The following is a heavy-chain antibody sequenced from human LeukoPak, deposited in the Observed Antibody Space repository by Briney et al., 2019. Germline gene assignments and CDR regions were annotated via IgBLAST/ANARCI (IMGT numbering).Heavy chain of an antibody. CDR1: GGSMNINDYY. D-gene: IGHD5-18*01. V-gene: IGHV4-61*08. Sequence: PSETLSLTCSVFGGSMNINDYYWAWIRQPPGKGLEWIGRFHTSGSTNYNTSLKSRVIISVVTSKNQFSLKLSSVTAADTAVYYCARVRRQLIGYFDYWGQGTLVTVSS. CDR2: FHTSGST. J-gene: IGHJ4*02. CDR3: ARVRRQLIGYFDY.